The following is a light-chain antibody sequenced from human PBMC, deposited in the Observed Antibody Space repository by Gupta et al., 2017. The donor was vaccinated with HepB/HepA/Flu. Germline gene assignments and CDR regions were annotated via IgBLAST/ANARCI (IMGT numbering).Light chain of an antibody. CDR1: QDISNY. CDR3: QHYDNLPPYT. J-gene: IGKJ2*01. Sequence: DIQMTQSPSSLSASVGDRVTITCQANQDISNYLNWYQQKPGKAPNLLIYDASNLETGVPSRFSGSGSGTYFTLTISSLQPEDIGAYYCQHYDNLPPYTFGQGTKLEIK. V-gene: IGKV1-33*01. CDR2: DAS.